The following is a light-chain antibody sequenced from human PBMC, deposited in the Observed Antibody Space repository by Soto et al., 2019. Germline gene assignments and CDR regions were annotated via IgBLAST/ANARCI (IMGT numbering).Light chain of an antibody. CDR2: GAT. CDR3: QQAYTIPWT. CDR1: QSISNY. Sequence: DFQMTQFPSSLFASVGETITITCRSRQSISNYVNWYQQRPGKAPKALIYGATGLQSGVPSRFSGHGSGTEFTLTITGLQPEDFATYWCQQAYTIPWTFGQGTKV. J-gene: IGKJ1*01. V-gene: IGKV1-39*02.